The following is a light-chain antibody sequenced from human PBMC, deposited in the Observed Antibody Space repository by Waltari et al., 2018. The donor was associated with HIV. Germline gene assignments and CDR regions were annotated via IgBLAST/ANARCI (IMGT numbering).Light chain of an antibody. CDR3: GTWDSSLSTGM. Sequence: QSVLTQPPSVSAAPGQKVTISCSGSSSNIGTNSVSWYHQLPGTAPKLLIFENDKRPSGIPDRFSGSKSGTSATLGITGLQTGDEADYYCGTWDSSLSTGMFGGGTKLTVL. V-gene: IGLV1-51*01. CDR1: SSNIGTNS. J-gene: IGLJ3*02. CDR2: END.